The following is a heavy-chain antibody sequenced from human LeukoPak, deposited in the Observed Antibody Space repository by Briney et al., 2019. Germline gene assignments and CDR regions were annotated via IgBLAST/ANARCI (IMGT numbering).Heavy chain of an antibody. V-gene: IGHV1-69*13. Sequence: ASVKVSCKASGYTFTSYGISWVRQAPGQGLEWMGGIIPIFGTANYAQKFQGRVTITADESTSTAYMELSSLRSEDTAVYYCARPAPGYSSSWPFDYWGQGTLVTVSS. D-gene: IGHD6-13*01. CDR2: IIPIFGTA. CDR1: GYTFTSYG. CDR3: ARPAPGYSSSWPFDY. J-gene: IGHJ4*02.